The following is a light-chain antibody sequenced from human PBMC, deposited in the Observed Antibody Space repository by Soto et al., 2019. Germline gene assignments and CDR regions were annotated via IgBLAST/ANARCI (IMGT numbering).Light chain of an antibody. J-gene: IGLJ2*01. V-gene: IGLV2-14*01. Sequence: QSALTQPASVSGSPGQSITISCTGTSSDVGGYKYVSWYQQNPGKAPKLMIYEVRNRPSGVSNRFSGSKSGNTASLTISGLQAADEADYYCSSYRSSSPPYVVFGGGTKLTVL. CDR3: SSYRSSSPPYVV. CDR1: SSDVGGYKY. CDR2: EVR.